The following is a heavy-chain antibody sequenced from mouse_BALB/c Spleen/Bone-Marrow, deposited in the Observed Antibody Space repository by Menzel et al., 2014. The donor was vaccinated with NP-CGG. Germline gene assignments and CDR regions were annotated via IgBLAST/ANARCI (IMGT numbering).Heavy chain of an antibody. D-gene: IGHD1-1*02. V-gene: IGHV2-9*02. CDR3: ARDRGGSSRALDY. CDR2: IWAGGST. Sequence: VKLMESGPGLVAPSQNLSITCTVSGFSLTSYGVHWVRQPPGKGLEWLGVIWAGGSTIYNSALMSRLSISKDNSKSRVFLKMNSLQTDDTALYYCARDRGGSSRALDYWGQGTSVTVSS. CDR1: GFSLTSYG. J-gene: IGHJ4*01.